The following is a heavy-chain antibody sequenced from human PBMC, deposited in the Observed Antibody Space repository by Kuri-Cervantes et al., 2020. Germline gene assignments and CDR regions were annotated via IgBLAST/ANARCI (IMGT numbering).Heavy chain of an antibody. Sequence: GESLKISCAASGFTFSNAWMSWVRQAPGKGLEWVGRIKSKTDGGTTDYAAPVKGRFTISRDDSKNTLYLQMNSLRAEDTALYYCAKEGYSSGWSRGGFDYWGQGTLVTVSS. CDR2: IKSKTDGGTT. D-gene: IGHD6-19*01. CDR3: AKEGYSSGWSRGGFDY. J-gene: IGHJ4*02. CDR1: GFTFSNAW. V-gene: IGHV3-15*05.